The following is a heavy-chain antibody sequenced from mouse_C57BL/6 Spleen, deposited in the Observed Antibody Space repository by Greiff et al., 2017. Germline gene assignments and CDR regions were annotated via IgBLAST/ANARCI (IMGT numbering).Heavy chain of an antibody. J-gene: IGHJ3*01. Sequence: QVHVKQSGAELVKPGASVKLSCKASGYTFTSYWMQWVKQRPGQGLEWIGEIDPSDSYTNYNQKFKGKATLTVDTSSSTAYMQLSSLTSEDSAVYCCARSIAQAWFAYWGQGTLVTVSA. CDR3: ARSIAQAWFAY. D-gene: IGHD3-2*02. CDR1: GYTFTSYW. V-gene: IGHV1-50*01. CDR2: IDPSDSYT.